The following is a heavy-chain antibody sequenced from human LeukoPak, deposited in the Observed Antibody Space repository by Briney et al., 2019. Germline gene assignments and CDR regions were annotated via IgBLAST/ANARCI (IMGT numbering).Heavy chain of an antibody. CDR2: INHSGST. D-gene: IGHD2-2*01. Sequence: PSETLSLACAVYGGSFSGYYWSWIRQPPGKGLEWIGEINHSGSTNYNPSLKSRVTISVDTSKNQFSLKLSSVSAADTAVYYCERASTPYYYMDVWGKGTTVTVSS. V-gene: IGHV4-34*01. CDR3: ERASTPYYYMDV. J-gene: IGHJ6*03. CDR1: GGSFSGYY.